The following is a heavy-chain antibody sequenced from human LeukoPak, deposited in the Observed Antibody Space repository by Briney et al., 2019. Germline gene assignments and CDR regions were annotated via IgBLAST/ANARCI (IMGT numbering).Heavy chain of an antibody. Sequence: GASVKVSCKASGYTFTSYDINWVRQATGQGLEWMGWMNPNSGNTGYAQKFQGRVTMTRNTSISTAYMELSSLRSEDTAVYYCARGGIYYNSIKKTAFDYGGGEPLATVSS. J-gene: IGHJ4*02. D-gene: IGHD3-22*01. CDR1: GYTFTSYD. CDR3: ARGGIYYNSIKKTAFDY. V-gene: IGHV1-8*01. CDR2: MNPNSGNT.